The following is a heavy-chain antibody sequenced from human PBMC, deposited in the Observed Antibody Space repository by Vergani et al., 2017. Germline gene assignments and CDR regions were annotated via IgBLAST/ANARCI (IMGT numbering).Heavy chain of an antibody. D-gene: IGHD5-12*01. CDR2: ISWDGGST. CDR1: GFTFDDYV. J-gene: IGHJ6*02. CDR3: AKDLGGYGYYYYYYGMDV. V-gene: IGHV3-43D*04. Sequence: EVQLVESGGVVVQPGGSLRLSCAASGFTFDDYVMHWVRQAPGKGLEWVSLISWDGGSTYYADSVKGRVTISRDNSKNSLYLQMNSLRAEDTALYYCAKDLGGYGYYYYYYGMDVWGQGTTVTVSS.